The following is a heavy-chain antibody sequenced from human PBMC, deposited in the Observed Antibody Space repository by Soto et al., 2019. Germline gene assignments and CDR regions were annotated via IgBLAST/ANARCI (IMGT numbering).Heavy chain of an antibody. V-gene: IGHV1-69*13. D-gene: IGHD5-18*01. CDR3: ARDNRPGAMAFDAFDI. CDR2: IIPIFGTA. CDR1: GGTFSSYA. J-gene: IGHJ3*02. Sequence: SVKVSCKASGGTFSSYAISWVRQAPGQGLEWMGGIIPIFGTANYAQKFQGRVTITADESTSTAYMELSSLRSEDTAVYYCARDNRPGAMAFDAFDIWGQGTMVTVS.